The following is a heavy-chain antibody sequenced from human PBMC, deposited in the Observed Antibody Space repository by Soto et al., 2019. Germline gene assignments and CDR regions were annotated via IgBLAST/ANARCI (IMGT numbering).Heavy chain of an antibody. CDR1: GFSISTYY. CDR3: ARHPITSYYYFDY. V-gene: IGHV4-59*01. D-gene: IGHD3-10*01. CDR2: IYVSGST. J-gene: IGHJ4*02. Sequence: PSETLSLTCTVSGFSISTYYWSWIRQPPGKGLEWIGYIYVSGSTNYNPSLKSRVTISVDTSKNQFSLRLSSVTAADTAVYYCARHPITSYYYFDYWGQGTLVTVSS.